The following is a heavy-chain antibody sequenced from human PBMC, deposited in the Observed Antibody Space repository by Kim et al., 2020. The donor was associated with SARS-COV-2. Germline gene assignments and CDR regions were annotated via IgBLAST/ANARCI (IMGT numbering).Heavy chain of an antibody. V-gene: IGHV1-69*04. CDR1: GGTFSSYA. D-gene: IGHD3-22*01. J-gene: IGHJ4*02. CDR2: IIPILGIA. CDR3: ARGNDSSGYYSAY. Sequence: SVKVSCKASGGTFSSYAISWVRQAPGQGLEWMGRIIPILGIANYAQKFQGRVTITADKSTSTAYMELSSLRSEDMAVYYCARGNDSSGYYSAYWGQGTLVTVSS.